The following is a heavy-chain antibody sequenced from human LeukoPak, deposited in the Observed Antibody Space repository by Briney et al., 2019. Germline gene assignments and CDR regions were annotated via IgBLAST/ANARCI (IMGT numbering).Heavy chain of an antibody. J-gene: IGHJ4*02. CDR2: VSGSGDST. Sequence: PGWALRLSCAASGFTFSSYAMSWVRQAPGKGQEWVSTVSGSGDSTWYADSVKGRFTISRDNSKSTLYLQMNSLRAEDTAVYYCAKSPYIASHIDFDYWGQGTLVTVSS. V-gene: IGHV3-23*01. D-gene: IGHD3-16*01. CDR3: AKSPYIASHIDFDY. CDR1: GFTFSSYA.